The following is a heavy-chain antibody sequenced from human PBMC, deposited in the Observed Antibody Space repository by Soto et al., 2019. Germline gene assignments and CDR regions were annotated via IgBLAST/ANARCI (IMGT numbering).Heavy chain of an antibody. CDR1: GDSVSSGAYY. CDR2: IYHSGTT. V-gene: IGHV4-61*08. D-gene: IGHD4-17*01. Sequence: QVQLQESGPGLVKPSETLSLTCTVSGDSVSSGAYYWSWIRQPPGKGLEWIGYIYHSGTTNYNPSLNSRVTISLDTSKNQFSLKLTSVTAADTAVYYCARSDYGDYRHQHWGQGTLVTVS. J-gene: IGHJ1*01. CDR3: ARSDYGDYRHQH.